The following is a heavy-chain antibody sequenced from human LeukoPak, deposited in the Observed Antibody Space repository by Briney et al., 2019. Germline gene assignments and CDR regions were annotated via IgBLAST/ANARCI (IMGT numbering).Heavy chain of an antibody. CDR3: ARVSRLYGSGYYDY. V-gene: IGHV4-59*12. D-gene: IGHD3-10*01. J-gene: IGHJ4*02. CDR1: GGSMSSYY. CDR2: IYYSESTNYNPNGST. Sequence: SETLSLTCTVSGGSMSSYYWTWIRQPPGKGLEYLGYIYYSESTNYNPNGSTNYNPSLKSRVTISVDTSKNQFSLKLSSVTAADTAVYYCARVSRLYGSGYYDYWGQGTLVTVSS.